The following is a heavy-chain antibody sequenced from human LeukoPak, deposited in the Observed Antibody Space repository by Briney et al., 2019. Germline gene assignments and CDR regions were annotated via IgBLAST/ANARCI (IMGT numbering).Heavy chain of an antibody. CDR1: GYTFTGYY. J-gene: IGHJ3*02. D-gene: IGHD3-16*01. CDR2: INPNSGGT. Sequence: GASVKVSCKASGYTFTGYYMHWVRQAPGQGLEWMGWINPNSGGTNYAQKFQGRVTMTRDTSISTAYMELSRLRSDDTAVYYCGIRYVGDMILWAFDIWGQGTMVTVSS. CDR3: GIRYVGDMILWAFDI. V-gene: IGHV1-2*02.